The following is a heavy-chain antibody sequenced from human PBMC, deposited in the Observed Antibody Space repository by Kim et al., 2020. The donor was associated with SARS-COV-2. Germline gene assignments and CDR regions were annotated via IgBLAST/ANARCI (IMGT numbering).Heavy chain of an antibody. CDR3: ARLMRGDYLVYYFDY. D-gene: IGHD4-17*01. CDR2: IYYSGST. V-gene: IGHV4-39*01. J-gene: IGHJ4*02. CDR1: GGSISSSSYY. Sequence: SETLSLTCTVSGGSISSSSYYWGWIRQPPGKGLEWIGSIYYSGSTYYNPSLKSRVTISVDTSKNQFSLKLSSVTAADTAVYYCARLMRGDYLVYYFDYWGQGTLVTVSS.